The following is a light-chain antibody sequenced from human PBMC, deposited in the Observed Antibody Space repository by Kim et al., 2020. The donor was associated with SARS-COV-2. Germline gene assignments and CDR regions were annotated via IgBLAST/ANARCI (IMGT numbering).Light chain of an antibody. J-gene: IGKJ5*01. Sequence: EIVMTQSPATLSVSPGERVTLSCRASQSIVSTMAWYQQKLGQAPRLLLYGASTRATGIPERFSGSGSGTEFTLTISSLQSEDFAVYYCQQYNDWSPITFGQGTRLEIK. CDR2: GAS. CDR1: QSIVST. CDR3: QQYNDWSPIT. V-gene: IGKV3D-15*01.